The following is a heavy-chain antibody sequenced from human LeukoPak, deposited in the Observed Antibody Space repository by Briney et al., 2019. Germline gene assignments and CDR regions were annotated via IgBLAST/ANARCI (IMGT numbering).Heavy chain of an antibody. CDR1: GFTVSGSY. Sequence: GGSLRLSCAASGFTVSGSYMNWVRQAPGKGLEWVSVIYSGGSTHYADSVKGRFTISRDNSKNTLYLQMNSLRVEDTAMYYCARGAVGAANYDYWGQGTLVTVSS. V-gene: IGHV3-53*01. CDR3: ARGAVGAANYDY. D-gene: IGHD1-26*01. J-gene: IGHJ4*02. CDR2: IYSGGST.